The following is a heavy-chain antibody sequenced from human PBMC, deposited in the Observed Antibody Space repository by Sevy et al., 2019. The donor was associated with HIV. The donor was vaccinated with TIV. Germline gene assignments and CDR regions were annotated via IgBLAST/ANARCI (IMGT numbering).Heavy chain of an antibody. CDR1: EFTFGDYA. V-gene: IGHV3-49*03. D-gene: IGHD4-4*01. CDR2: IRIKTYGRTT. CDR3: SREGFDYTTFMDV. Sequence: GGSLRLSCTTSEFTFGDYAMNWFRQAPGKGLEWVGFIRIKTYGRTTEYAASVRGRFSISRDDSKSVAYLQMNSLKTEDTGIYYCSREGFDYTTFMDVWGQGTTVTVSS. J-gene: IGHJ6*02.